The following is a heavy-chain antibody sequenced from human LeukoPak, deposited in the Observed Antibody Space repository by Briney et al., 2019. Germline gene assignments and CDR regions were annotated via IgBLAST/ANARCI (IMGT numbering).Heavy chain of an antibody. CDR3: ARSIYSGYDLDAFDI. V-gene: IGHV3-74*01. D-gene: IGHD5-12*01. CDR2: INSDGSST. J-gene: IGHJ3*02. Sequence: PGGSLRLSCAASGFTFSNYWMHWVRQAPGKGLVWVSRINSDGSSTSYADSVKGRFTISRDNAKNTLYLQMNSLRAEDTAVYYCARSIYSGYDLDAFDIWGQGTMVTVSS. CDR1: GFTFSNYW.